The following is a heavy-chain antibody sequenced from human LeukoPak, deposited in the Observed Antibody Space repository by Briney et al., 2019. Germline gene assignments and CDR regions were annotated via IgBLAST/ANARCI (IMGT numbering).Heavy chain of an antibody. CDR1: GYTLTELS. V-gene: IGHV1-24*01. Sequence: ASVKVSCKVSGYTLTELSMHWVRQAPGKGLEWMGGFDPEDGETIYAQKFQGRVTMTEDTSTDTAYMELSSLRSEDTAVYYCATEFHYYDSSGYLSGYFQHWGQGTLVTVSS. CDR3: ATEFHYYDSSGYLSGYFQH. CDR2: FDPEDGET. J-gene: IGHJ1*01. D-gene: IGHD3-22*01.